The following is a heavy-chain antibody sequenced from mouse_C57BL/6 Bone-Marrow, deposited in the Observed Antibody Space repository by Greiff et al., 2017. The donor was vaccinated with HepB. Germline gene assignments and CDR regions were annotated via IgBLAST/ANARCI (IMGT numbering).Heavy chain of an antibody. CDR3: ARTTVVAGDY. Sequence: EVNVVESGGGLVQPGGSLKLSCAASGFTFSDYYMYWVRQTPEKRLEWVAYISNGGGSTYYPDTVKGRFTISRDNAKNTLYLQMSRLKSEDTAMYYCARTTVVAGDYWGQGTSVTVSS. CDR2: ISNGGGST. D-gene: IGHD1-1*01. CDR1: GFTFSDYY. V-gene: IGHV5-12*01. J-gene: IGHJ4*01.